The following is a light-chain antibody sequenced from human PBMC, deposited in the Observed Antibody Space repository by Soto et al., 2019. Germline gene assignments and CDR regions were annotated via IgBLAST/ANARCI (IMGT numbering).Light chain of an antibody. CDR2: GAS. CDR3: QQRSNWPSIT. CDR1: QSVSNNY. Sequence: EIVLTQSPGTLSLSPVEGATLSFMASQSVSNNYLAWYQQKPGQAPRLLIYGASNRATGIPARFSGSGSGTDFTLTINSLEPEDSAVYYCQQRSNWPSITFGQGTRLEN. V-gene: IGKV3-11*01. J-gene: IGKJ5*01.